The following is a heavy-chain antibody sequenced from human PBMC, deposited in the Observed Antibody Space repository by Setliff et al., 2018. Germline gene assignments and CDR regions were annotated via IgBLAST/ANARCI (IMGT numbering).Heavy chain of an antibody. CDR1: GGSISSSSYY. CDR2: IYYSGST. V-gene: IGHV4-39*07. CDR3: ASRATYYNFWSGYYLY. D-gene: IGHD3-3*01. Sequence: KPSETLSLTCTVSGGSISSSSYYWGWIRQPPGKGLEWIGSIYYSGSTYYNPSLKSRVTISVDTSKNQFSLKLSSVTAAGTAVYYCASRATYYNFWSGYYLYWGQGTLVTVSS. J-gene: IGHJ4*02.